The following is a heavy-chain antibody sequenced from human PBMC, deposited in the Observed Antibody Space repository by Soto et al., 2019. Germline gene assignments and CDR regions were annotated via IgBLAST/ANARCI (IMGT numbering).Heavy chain of an antibody. Sequence: EVQLVESGGGLVQPGGSLRLSCAASGFTVSSYYMSWVRQAPGKGLEWVSVIYGGGTTYYSDSVVSSCTISTKNTANTMLLRLNSLRAAETAVYYCSRVAQHLCRYYFDYWGQGTRVTVSS. J-gene: IGHJ4*02. CDR3: SRVAQHLCRYYFDY. V-gene: IGHV3-66*01. CDR2: IYGGGTT. CDR1: GFTVSSYY.